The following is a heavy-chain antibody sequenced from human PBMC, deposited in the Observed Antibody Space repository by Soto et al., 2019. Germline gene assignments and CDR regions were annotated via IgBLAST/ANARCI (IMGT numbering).Heavy chain of an antibody. V-gene: IGHV3-74*01. CDR2: INSDGIST. CDR3: ARFGNMRKKYLDY. Sequence: EVQLVESGGGLVQPGGSVRLSCAASGFTFNDYWMHWVRQAPGKGLVWVSRINSDGISTNYADSVKGRFTISRDNAKNTLYLQLNSLRADDTAVYYCARFGNMRKKYLDYWGQGTLVTVSS. CDR1: GFTFNDYW. D-gene: IGHD2-2*01. J-gene: IGHJ4*02.